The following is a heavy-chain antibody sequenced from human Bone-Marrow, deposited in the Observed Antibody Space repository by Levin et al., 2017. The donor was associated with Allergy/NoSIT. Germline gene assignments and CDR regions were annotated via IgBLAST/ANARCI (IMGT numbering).Heavy chain of an antibody. D-gene: IGHD1-14*01. J-gene: IGHJ5*02. CDR3: TTGPEP. CDR1: GISFSSVW. Sequence: SCRASGISFSSVWMNWVRQAPGKGLEWVGRIKSENDGATTDYAAPVKGRFSISRDDAKNTTYLDMSSLKIEDTAVYYCTTGPEPWGQGSLVTVSS. CDR2: IKSENDGATT. V-gene: IGHV3-15*01.